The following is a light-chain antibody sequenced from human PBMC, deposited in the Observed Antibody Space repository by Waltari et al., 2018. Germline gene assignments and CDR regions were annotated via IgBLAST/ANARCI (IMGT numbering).Light chain of an antibody. J-gene: IGKJ4*01. V-gene: IGKV4-1*01. CDR1: QSVLHASNNRNY. Sequence: DIVMTQPPDSLALSLGERATISCKSSQSVLHASNNRNYLAWYQQRPGQSPKLLISWASTRQSGVPDRFSGSGSAADFTLTITSLQAEDVATYYCQQYYSTPLTFGGGTKVAIK. CDR2: WAS. CDR3: QQYYSTPLT.